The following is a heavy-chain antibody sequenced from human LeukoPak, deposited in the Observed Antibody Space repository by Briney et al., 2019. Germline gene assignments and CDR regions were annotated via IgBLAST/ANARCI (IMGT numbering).Heavy chain of an antibody. J-gene: IGHJ4*02. Sequence: ASVKVSCKVSGYTLTELSMHWVRQAPGKGLEWMGGFDPEDGETIYAQKFQGRVTMTRDTSISTAYMELSRLRSEDTAVYYCARGIFRGTVTAAYWGQGTLVTVSS. CDR2: FDPEDGET. CDR1: GYTLTELS. V-gene: IGHV1-24*01. CDR3: ARGIFRGTVTAAY. D-gene: IGHD4-17*01.